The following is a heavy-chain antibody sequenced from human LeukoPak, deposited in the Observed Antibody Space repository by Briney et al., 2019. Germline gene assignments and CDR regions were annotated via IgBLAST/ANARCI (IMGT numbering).Heavy chain of an antibody. CDR1: GLSFTTFA. J-gene: IGHJ4*02. CDR2: MKGTGET. V-gene: IGHV3-23*01. Sequence: GGSLRLSCAASGLSFTTFAMSWVRQGPARGLEWVSSMKGTGETFYADSVKGRFTLSRDSSRNTVHLQLNNLRVEDTAIYYCARASWVSTTDAVRWGQGPLVTVSS. D-gene: IGHD1-14*01. CDR3: ARASWVSTTDAVR.